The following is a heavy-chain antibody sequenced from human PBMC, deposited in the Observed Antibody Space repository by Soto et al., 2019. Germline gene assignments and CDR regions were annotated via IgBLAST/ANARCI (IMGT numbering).Heavy chain of an antibody. J-gene: IGHJ3*02. CDR2: ISGSGAST. D-gene: IGHD3-22*01. CDR3: AKKDGTDGYYDAFDI. CDR1: GFTFSNYA. Sequence: PGGSLRLSCAVSGFTFSNYAMSWVRQAPGEGLDWVSAISGSGASTYNADSVKGRFTISRDNSKNTLYLQMNSLRAEDTALYYCAKKDGTDGYYDAFDIWGQGTMVTVSS. V-gene: IGHV3-23*01.